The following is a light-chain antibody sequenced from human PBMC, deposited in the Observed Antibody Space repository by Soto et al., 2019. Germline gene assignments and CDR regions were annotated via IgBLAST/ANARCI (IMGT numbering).Light chain of an antibody. V-gene: IGKV3-20*01. J-gene: IGKJ5*01. CDR2: DTS. Sequence: DIVLTQSPDTLSLSPGNRATLSCRASQSLTNSYKAWYHVKPGLAPRLLIYDTSSRATGIPDRFSGSGSGTDFTLTITRLEPEDFAVLYCQQYGTSEIIFGQGTRLEIK. CDR3: QQYGTSEII. CDR1: QSLTNSY.